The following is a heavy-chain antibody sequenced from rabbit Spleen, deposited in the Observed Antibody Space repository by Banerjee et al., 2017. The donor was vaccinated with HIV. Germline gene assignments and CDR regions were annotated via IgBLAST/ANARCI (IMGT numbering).Heavy chain of an antibody. Sequence: QSLEESGGGLVKPGASLTLTCTASGFSFSSSYWICWVRQAPGKGLEWIACIGGGSSGNTYYASWAKGRFTFSKTSSTTVTLQVTSLTAADTATYFCARDLTGVIGWNFGWWGQGTLVTVS. CDR2: IGGGSSGNT. CDR3: ARDLTGVIGWNFGW. D-gene: IGHD1-1*01. J-gene: IGHJ4*01. CDR1: GFSFSSSYW. V-gene: IGHV1S40*01.